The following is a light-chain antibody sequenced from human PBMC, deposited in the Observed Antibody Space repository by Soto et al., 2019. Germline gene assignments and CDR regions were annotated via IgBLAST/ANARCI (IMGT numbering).Light chain of an antibody. Sequence: DIQMTQSPSSLSASVGDRVTITCRASQSISSYLNWYQQKPGKAPKLLIYAASSLQSGVPSRFSGSGSGTDFTLTISSLQPKEFATYYCQQSYSTLLTFGGGTKVEIK. CDR1: QSISSY. V-gene: IGKV1-39*01. J-gene: IGKJ4*01. CDR3: QQSYSTLLT. CDR2: AAS.